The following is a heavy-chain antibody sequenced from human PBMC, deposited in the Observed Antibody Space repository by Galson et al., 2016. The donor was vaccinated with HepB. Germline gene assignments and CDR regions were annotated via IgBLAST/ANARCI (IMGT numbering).Heavy chain of an antibody. Sequence: SVKVSCKASGGTFSSYALSWVRQAPGQGLEWMGGIIPILDTANYAQKFQGRVTITADKSTSTAYMELSSLRSEDTAVYYCARPHYYGSGSYGYYYGMDVWGQGTTVTVSS. CDR1: GGTFSSYA. CDR3: ARPHYYGSGSYGYYYGMDV. V-gene: IGHV1-69*06. D-gene: IGHD3-10*01. CDR2: IIPILDTA. J-gene: IGHJ6*02.